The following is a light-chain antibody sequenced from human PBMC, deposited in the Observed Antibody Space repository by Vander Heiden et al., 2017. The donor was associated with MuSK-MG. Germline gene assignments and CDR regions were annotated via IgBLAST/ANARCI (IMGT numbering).Light chain of an antibody. CDR2: GND. CDR3: AAWDDSVNALV. Sequence: SVLTQPPSASGDPGQRVAISCAGSTANIGATIVNWYQHSAEAAPQFIIYGNDQRASGPPGRFSASKSGTSASLAISGLQSEDEADYYCAAWDDSVNALVFGSGTKVTVL. V-gene: IGLV1-44*01. CDR1: TANIGATI. J-gene: IGLJ1*01.